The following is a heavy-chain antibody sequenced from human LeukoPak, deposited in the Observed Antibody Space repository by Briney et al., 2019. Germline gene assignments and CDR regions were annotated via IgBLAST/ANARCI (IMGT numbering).Heavy chain of an antibody. CDR1: GGSISSRSYY. CDR2: IYYSGET. CDR3: ARTVGTHRFDY. D-gene: IGHD4-23*01. Sequence: ETLSLTCTVSGGSISSRSYYWGWIRQPPGKELEWIGSIYYSGETHYNPSLHSRVVMSVDTSNHHLSLKLTSVTAPDTAVYYCARTVGTHRFDYWGQGTLVTVSS. J-gene: IGHJ4*02. V-gene: IGHV4-39*02.